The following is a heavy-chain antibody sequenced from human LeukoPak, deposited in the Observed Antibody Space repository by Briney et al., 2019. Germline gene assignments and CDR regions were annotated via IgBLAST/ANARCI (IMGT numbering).Heavy chain of an antibody. CDR1: GGSISSGGYS. D-gene: IGHD3-10*01. J-gene: IGHJ5*02. Sequence: SETLSLTCAVSGGSISSGGYSWSWIRQPPGKGLEWIGYIYHSGSTYYNPSLKGRVTISVDRSKNQFSLNLNFVTAADTALYYCARGDGSGSGRWFDPWGQGTLITVSS. V-gene: IGHV4-30-2*01. CDR3: ARGDGSGSGRWFDP. CDR2: IYHSGST.